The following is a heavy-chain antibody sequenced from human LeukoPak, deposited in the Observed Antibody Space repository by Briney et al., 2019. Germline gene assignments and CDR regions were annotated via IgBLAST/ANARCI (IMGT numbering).Heavy chain of an antibody. V-gene: IGHV1-46*01. CDR2: INPSGGST. CDR1: GYTFTSCY. Sequence: ASVKVSCKASGYTFTSCYMHWVRQAPGQGLEWMGIINPSGGSTSYAQKFQGQVTISADKSISTVYLQWSSLKASDTAMYYCARSSPFDFWGQGTLVTVSS. CDR3: ARSSPFDF. J-gene: IGHJ4*02.